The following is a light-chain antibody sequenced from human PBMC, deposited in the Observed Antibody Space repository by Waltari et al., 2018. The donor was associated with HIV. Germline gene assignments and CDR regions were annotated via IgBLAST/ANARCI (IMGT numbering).Light chain of an antibody. CDR3: QKSFAMPLS. V-gene: IGKV1-39*01. CDR2: CAS. J-gene: IGKJ4*01. CDR1: TSIKSY. Sequence: DVRRTQSPSYLSVSVGHSVTITCRTSTSIKSYLNWYQQRPGEAPKLLSYCASILQSGVPSRICGRGSETTFVHTISCLRPDDSATYYGQKSFAMPLSFGAGTKVE.